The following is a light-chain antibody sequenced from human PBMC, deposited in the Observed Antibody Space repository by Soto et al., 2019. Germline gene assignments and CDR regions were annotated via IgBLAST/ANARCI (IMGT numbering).Light chain of an antibody. CDR1: QSISNN. Sequence: DIQMTQSPSSLSASVGDRVTITCRASQSISNNLNWYHQKPGKPPKLLIFAASTLQSGVPSRFSGGGSGTDFTLTISSLQPDDFATYYCQHYNSYSEAFGQGTKVDIK. CDR2: AAS. V-gene: IGKV1-16*01. J-gene: IGKJ1*01. CDR3: QHYNSYSEA.